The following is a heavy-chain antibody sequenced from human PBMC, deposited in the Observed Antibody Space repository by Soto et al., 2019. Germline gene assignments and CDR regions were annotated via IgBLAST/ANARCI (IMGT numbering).Heavy chain of an antibody. D-gene: IGHD6-19*01. V-gene: IGHV1-69*02. CDR1: GGTFSTYT. Sequence: QDLLVQSGTEVKKPGSSVRVSCKASGGTFSTYTLSWVRQAPGQRPEWMGKIIPALDIEDYAQKFQGRVTFPADTSTSTGYMELSSLRFDDTAVYYCAAVAGTSAFVGYFESWGQGTLVTVSS. J-gene: IGHJ4*02. CDR2: IIPALDIE. CDR3: AAVAGTSAFVGYFES.